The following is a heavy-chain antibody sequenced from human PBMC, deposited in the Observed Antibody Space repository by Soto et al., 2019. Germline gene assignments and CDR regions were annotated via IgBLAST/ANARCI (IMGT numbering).Heavy chain of an antibody. CDR2: FDPEDGET. Sequence: GASVKVSCKVSGYTLTELSMHWVRQAPGKGLEWMGGFDPEDGETIYAQKFQGRVTMTEDTSTDTAYMELSSLRSEDTAVYYCATDRPGNYYYGMDVWGQGTTVTVSS. CDR3: ATDRPGNYYYGMDV. CDR1: GYTLTELS. V-gene: IGHV1-24*01. J-gene: IGHJ6*02.